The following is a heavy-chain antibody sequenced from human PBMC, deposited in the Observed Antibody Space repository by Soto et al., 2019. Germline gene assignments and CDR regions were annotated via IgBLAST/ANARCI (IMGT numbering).Heavy chain of an antibody. J-gene: IGHJ5*02. CDR3: AXDVYDILTGYYNGWFDP. D-gene: IGHD3-9*01. V-gene: IGHV3-7*01. CDR2: IKQDGSEK. CDR1: GFTFSSYW. Sequence: GGSLRLSCAASGFTFSSYWMSWVRQAPGKGLEWVANIKQDGSEKYYVDSVKGRFTISRDNAKNSLYLQMSSLRAEDTAVYYCAXDVYDILTGYYNGWFDPWGRGTLVTVSS.